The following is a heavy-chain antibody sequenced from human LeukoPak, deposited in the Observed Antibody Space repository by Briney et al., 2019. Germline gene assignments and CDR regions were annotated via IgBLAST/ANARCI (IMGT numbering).Heavy chain of an antibody. CDR2: IYSGGST. J-gene: IGHJ4*02. CDR3: ARETTGWAYFDS. V-gene: IGHV3-53*01. Sequence: SGGSLRLSCAASGFTVSSNYMCWVRQAPGKGLEWVSVIYSGGSTFYADSVQGRFIISRDNSKNTLYLQMNTLRAEDTAVYYCARETTGWAYFDSWGQGTLVTVSS. CDR1: GFTVSSNY. D-gene: IGHD1-1*01.